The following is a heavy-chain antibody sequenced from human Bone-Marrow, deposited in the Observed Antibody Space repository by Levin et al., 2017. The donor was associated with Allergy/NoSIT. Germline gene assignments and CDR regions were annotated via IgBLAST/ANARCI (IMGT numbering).Heavy chain of an antibody. Sequence: GESLKISCAASGLTFSSYRTHWVRQAPGKGLVWVSRIESYGSYGSSTNYVDSVKGRFTISRDNAKNTVYLQMNSLRAEDTAVYYCARDRATSGHDWYFDLWGRGTLVTVSS. CDR2: IESYGSYGSST. D-gene: IGHD2-2*01. CDR3: ARDRATSGHDWYFDL. CDR1: GLTFSSYR. V-gene: IGHV3-74*01. J-gene: IGHJ2*01.